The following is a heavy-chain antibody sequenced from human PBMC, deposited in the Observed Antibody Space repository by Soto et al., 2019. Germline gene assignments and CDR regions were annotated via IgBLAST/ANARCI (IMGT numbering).Heavy chain of an antibody. D-gene: IGHD3-3*01. CDR1: GGTFSSYA. J-gene: IGHJ5*02. Sequence: SVKVSYNASGGTFSSYAISWVRQAPGQGLEWMGGIIPIFGTANYAQKFQGRVTITADESTSTAYMELSSLRSEDTAVYYCASYYDFWSGYPNWFDHWGQRTPVTVSS. CDR3: ASYYDFWSGYPNWFDH. V-gene: IGHV1-69*13. CDR2: IIPIFGTA.